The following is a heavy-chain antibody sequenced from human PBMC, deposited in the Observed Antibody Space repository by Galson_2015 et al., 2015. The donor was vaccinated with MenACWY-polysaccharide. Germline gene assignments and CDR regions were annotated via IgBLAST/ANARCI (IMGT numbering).Heavy chain of an antibody. V-gene: IGHV6-1*01. CDR2: TYYRSKWYT. D-gene: IGHD6-6*01. Sequence: CAISGDSVFSTSATWTWIRQSPSRGLEWLGRTYYRSKWYTDYALSVKSRITINPDTSKNQFSLQLNSVTPEDTAVYYCARERCSSYEVFDFWGRGTLVTVFS. CDR3: ARERCSSYEVFDF. CDR1: GDSVFSTSAT. J-gene: IGHJ4*02.